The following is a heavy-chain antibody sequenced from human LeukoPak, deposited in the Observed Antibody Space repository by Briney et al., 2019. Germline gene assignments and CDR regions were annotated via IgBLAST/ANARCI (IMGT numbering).Heavy chain of an antibody. V-gene: IGHV3-66*01. Sequence: GGSLRLSCAASGFTFSSYEMNWVRQAPGKGLEWVSVIYSGGSTYYADSVKGRFTISRDNSKNTLYLQMNSLRAEDTAVYYCAKGLRNYVLYYYYYYMDVWGKGTTVTVSS. D-gene: IGHD1-7*01. CDR2: IYSGGST. J-gene: IGHJ6*03. CDR3: AKGLRNYVLYYYYYYMDV. CDR1: GFTFSSYE.